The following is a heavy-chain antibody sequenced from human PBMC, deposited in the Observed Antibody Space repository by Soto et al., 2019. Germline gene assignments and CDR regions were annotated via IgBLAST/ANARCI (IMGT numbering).Heavy chain of an antibody. CDR1: GGSISSGGYY. V-gene: IGHV4-31*03. CDR3: ARVVLAKNTYYYGMDV. D-gene: IGHD2-8*02. CDR2: IYYSGST. J-gene: IGHJ6*02. Sequence: QVQLQESGPGLVKPSQTLSLTCTVSGGSISSGGYYWSWIRQHPGKGLEWIGYIYYSGSTYYNPSLKSRVTISVDTSKNQFSLKLSSVTAADTAVYYCARVVLAKNTYYYGMDVWGQGTTVTVSS.